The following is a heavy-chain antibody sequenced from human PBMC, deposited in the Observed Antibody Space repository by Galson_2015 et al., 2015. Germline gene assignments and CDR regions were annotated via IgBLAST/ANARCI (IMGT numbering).Heavy chain of an antibody. CDR3: VAGALTSVFDS. D-gene: IGHD1-26*01. Sequence: SLRLSCAASGFTFTNDWMTWVRRAPGKGLEWVGRIKSQRERETTDYVETVKSRFRLTRDDSQKTMYLQMNSLKTEDTAVYYSVAGALTSVFDSWGQGSLFTVSS. CDR1: GFTFTNDW. CDR2: IKSQRERETT. V-gene: IGHV3-15*01. J-gene: IGHJ4*02.